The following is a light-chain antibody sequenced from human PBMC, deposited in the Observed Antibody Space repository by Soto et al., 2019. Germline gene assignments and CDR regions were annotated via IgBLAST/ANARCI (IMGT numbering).Light chain of an antibody. CDR1: QSVGSL. V-gene: IGKV1-39*01. Sequence: DIQMPQSPSSLSASVGARVTITCRARQSVGSLLNWFQQKPGKAPKLLIYAASTLQSGAPSRFSGSGAGTDFTLIISSLQPEDFATYYCQQSYSLPYTFGQGTKLEI. CDR3: QQSYSLPYT. CDR2: AAS. J-gene: IGKJ2*01.